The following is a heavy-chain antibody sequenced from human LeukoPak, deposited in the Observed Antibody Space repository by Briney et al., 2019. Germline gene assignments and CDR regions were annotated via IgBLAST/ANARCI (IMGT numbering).Heavy chain of an antibody. V-gene: IGHV1-69*04. CDR3: AREVGATTGYYYGMDV. Sequence: SAKISCKASGGTFSSYTISWVRQAPGQGLEWMGRIIPILGIANYAQKFQGRVTITADKSTSTAYMELSSLRSEDTAVYYCAREVGATTGYYYGMDVWGQGTTVTVSS. D-gene: IGHD1-26*01. CDR2: IIPILGIA. J-gene: IGHJ6*02. CDR1: GGTFSSYT.